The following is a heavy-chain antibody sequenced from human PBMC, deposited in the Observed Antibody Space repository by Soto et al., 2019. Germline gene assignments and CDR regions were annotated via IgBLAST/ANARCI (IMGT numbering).Heavy chain of an antibody. CDR1: GGSVSSNNYC. Sequence: QVQLQESGPGLVKPSETLSLTCSVSGGSVSSNNYCWSWIRQPPGKGLEWIGSIYYSGSTNYNPSLKRRVSMSLDTSKNQFSLKLSSVAAADTDVYYCARDGHGYDDTAYWGFFALWGRGTLGTVSS. D-gene: IGHD3-22*01. CDR2: IYYSGST. J-gene: IGHJ2*01. CDR3: ARDGHGYDDTAYWGFFAL. V-gene: IGHV4-61*01.